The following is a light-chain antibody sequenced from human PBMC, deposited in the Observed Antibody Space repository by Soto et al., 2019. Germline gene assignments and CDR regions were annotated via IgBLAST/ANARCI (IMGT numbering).Light chain of an antibody. CDR1: QTVNKNY. Sequence: EIVLTQSPGTLSLSPGDRATLSCRASQTVNKNYVAWYQQKPGQAPRLLISGASSRATGIPDRFRGSGSGTYFTLTISRLEPDDFGMYYCQQYGTSVLVSFGGGTKIEI. CDR2: GAS. V-gene: IGKV3-20*01. CDR3: QQYGTSVLVS. J-gene: IGKJ4*01.